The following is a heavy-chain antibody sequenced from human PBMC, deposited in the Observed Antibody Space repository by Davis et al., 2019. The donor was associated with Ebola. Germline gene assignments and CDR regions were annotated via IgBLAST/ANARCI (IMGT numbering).Heavy chain of an antibody. V-gene: IGHV1-46*01. J-gene: IGHJ6*02. Sequence: ASVKVSCKASGYTFTSYYMHWVRQAPGQGLEWMGIINPSGGSTSYAQKFQGRVTVTRDTSTSTVYMELSSLRSEDTAVYYCARDQSGMVIAFYGMDVWGQGTTVTVSS. D-gene: IGHD3-3*01. CDR3: ARDQSGMVIAFYGMDV. CDR2: INPSGGST. CDR1: GYTFTSYY.